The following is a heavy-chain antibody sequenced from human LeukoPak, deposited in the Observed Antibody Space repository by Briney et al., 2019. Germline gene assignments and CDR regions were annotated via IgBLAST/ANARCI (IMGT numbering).Heavy chain of an antibody. CDR2: ISGSGGST. CDR3: AKTVRGSWYCLDY. V-gene: IGHV3-23*01. J-gene: IGHJ4*02. Sequence: GGSLRLSCAASGFTFSSYAMSWVRQAPGKVLEWVSAISGSGGSTYYADSVKGRFTISRDNSKNTLYLQMNSLRAEDTAVYYCAKTVRGSWYCLDYWGQGTLVTVSS. D-gene: IGHD6-13*01. CDR1: GFTFSSYA.